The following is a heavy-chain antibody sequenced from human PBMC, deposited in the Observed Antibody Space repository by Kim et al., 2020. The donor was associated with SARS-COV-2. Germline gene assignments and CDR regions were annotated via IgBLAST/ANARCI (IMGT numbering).Heavy chain of an antibody. J-gene: IGHJ3*02. Sequence: ASVKVSCKASGYTFTSYDINWVRQATGQGLEWMGWMNPNSGNTGYAQKFQGRVTMTRNTSISTAYMELSSLRSEDTAVYYCARVSTYYYDSSGYYYMTDAFDIWGQGTMVTVSS. V-gene: IGHV1-8*01. D-gene: IGHD3-22*01. CDR3: ARVSTYYYDSSGYYYMTDAFDI. CDR1: GYTFTSYD. CDR2: MNPNSGNT.